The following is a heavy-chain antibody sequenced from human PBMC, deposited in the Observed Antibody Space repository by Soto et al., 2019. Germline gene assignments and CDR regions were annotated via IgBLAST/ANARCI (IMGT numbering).Heavy chain of an antibody. Sequence: GGYLSLSCAASVFTFNSYAMSWDRQAPGKGLEWVSAMRGSDNTTYYADSVKGRFTITRDNSNITLYLQMSSLRANDTAVYYCAPMGVWGQGTTVTVSS. V-gene: IGHV3-23*01. J-gene: IGHJ6*02. CDR2: MRGSDNTT. CDR1: VFTFNSYA. CDR3: APMGV.